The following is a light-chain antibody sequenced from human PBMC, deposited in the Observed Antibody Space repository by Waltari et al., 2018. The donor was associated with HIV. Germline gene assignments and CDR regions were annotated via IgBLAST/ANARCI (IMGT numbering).Light chain of an antibody. CDR3: GAWDSSLTVGM. V-gene: IGLV1-51*02. CDR1: SSNIGNNF. J-gene: IGLJ3*02. CDR2: ENK. Sequence: QSVLTQPPSVSAAPGQKVTISCSGSSSNIGNNFVSWYQQLPGTAPKLLSYENKKRPSGIPDRSSGSKSATSATLDITGLQTGDEADYHCGAWDSSLTVGMFGGGTKLTVL.